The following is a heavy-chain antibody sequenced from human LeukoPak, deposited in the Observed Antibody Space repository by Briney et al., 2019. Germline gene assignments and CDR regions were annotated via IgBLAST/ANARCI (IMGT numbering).Heavy chain of an antibody. Sequence: GGSLRLSCAASGFTFSSYGMHWVRQAPGKGLEWVAFVRYDGTSTYYADSVKGRFTISRDNSKNTLYLQMNSLRAEDTAVYYCAKDVSTQGFDYWGQGTLVTVSS. CDR1: GFTFSSYG. J-gene: IGHJ4*02. V-gene: IGHV3-30*02. CDR2: VRYDGTST. D-gene: IGHD5/OR15-5a*01. CDR3: AKDVSTQGFDY.